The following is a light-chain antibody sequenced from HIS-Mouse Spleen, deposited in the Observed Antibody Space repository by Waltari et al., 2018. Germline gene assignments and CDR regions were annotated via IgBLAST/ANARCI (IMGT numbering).Light chain of an antibody. CDR1: SSDDGSYNL. CDR3: CSYAGSSTYVV. CDR2: ECS. Sequence: QSALTQPASVSGSPGQSITISCTGTSSDDGSYNLVSWYQQHPGKAPKLMIYECSKRPSGVCNRFSGSTSGNTASLTISGRQAEDEADYYCCSYAGSSTYVVFGGGTKLTVL. J-gene: IGLJ2*01. V-gene: IGLV2-23*01.